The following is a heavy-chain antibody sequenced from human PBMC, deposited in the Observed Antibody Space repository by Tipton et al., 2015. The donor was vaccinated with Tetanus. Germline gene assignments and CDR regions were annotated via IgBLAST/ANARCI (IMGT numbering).Heavy chain of an antibody. Sequence: RSLRLSCAASGFTFGHYGLSWFRQAPGKGLEWVAVISYDGRNKYYAHSVKGRFTISRDNSKNTLYLQMNSLRAEDTAVYYCARDVGEFSSGYLSSWFDPWGQGTLVTVSS. J-gene: IGHJ5*02. V-gene: IGHV3-30*03. D-gene: IGHD3-3*01. CDR2: ISYDGRNK. CDR1: GFTFGHYG. CDR3: ARDVGEFSSGYLSSWFDP.